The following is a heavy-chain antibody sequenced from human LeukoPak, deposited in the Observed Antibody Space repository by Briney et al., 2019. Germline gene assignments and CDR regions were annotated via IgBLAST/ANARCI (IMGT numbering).Heavy chain of an antibody. V-gene: IGHV3-23*01. CDR1: GGSFSGYY. D-gene: IGHD3-10*01. CDR2: ISGSGGST. J-gene: IGHJ3*02. Sequence: ETLSLTCAVYGGSFSGYYWSWIRQPPGKGLEWVSAISGSGGSTYYADSVKGRFTISRDNSKNTLYLQMNSLRAEDTAVYYCAKDLMVRDLLGAFDIWGQGTMVTVSS. CDR3: AKDLMVRDLLGAFDI.